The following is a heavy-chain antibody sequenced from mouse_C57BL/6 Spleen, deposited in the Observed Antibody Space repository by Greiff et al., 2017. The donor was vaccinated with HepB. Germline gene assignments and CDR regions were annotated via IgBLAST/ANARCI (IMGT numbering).Heavy chain of an antibody. J-gene: IGHJ4*01. CDR3: ARGKFITTVPYAMDY. CDR1: GFTFSSYA. Sequence: DVQLVESGGGLVKPGGSLKLSCAASGFTFSSYAMSWVRQTPEKRLEWVATISDGGSYTYYPDNVKGRFTISRDNAKNNLYLQMSHLKSEDTAMYYCARGKFITTVPYAMDYWGQGTSVTVSS. CDR2: ISDGGSYT. D-gene: IGHD1-1*01. V-gene: IGHV5-4*01.